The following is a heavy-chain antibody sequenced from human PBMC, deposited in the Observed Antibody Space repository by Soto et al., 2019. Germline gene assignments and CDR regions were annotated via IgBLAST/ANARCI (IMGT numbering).Heavy chain of an antibody. Sequence: GGSLRLSCAASGSTFSSYEMNWVRQAPGQGLEWVSYISDSGGTVYYADSVKGRFTVSRDNAQNSVYLQMNSLRTEDTAVYYCARDLLHYDFWSGYSAYFYYGMDVWGPGTTVTVSS. D-gene: IGHD3-3*01. CDR1: GSTFSSYE. V-gene: IGHV3-48*03. J-gene: IGHJ6*02. CDR2: ISDSGGTV. CDR3: ARDLLHYDFWSGYSAYFYYGMDV.